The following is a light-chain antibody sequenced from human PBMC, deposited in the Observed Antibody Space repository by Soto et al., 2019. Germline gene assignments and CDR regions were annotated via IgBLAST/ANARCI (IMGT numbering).Light chain of an antibody. Sequence: QSALTQAASVSGSPGQSITISCTGTSSDIGGSDYVSWYQKHPGKAPKVIIYEVSDRPSGVSDRFSGSKSGNTASLTISGLQAEDEADYYCSSYATSGTLVFGGGTKVTVL. CDR3: SSYATSGTLV. CDR1: SSDIGGSDY. CDR2: EVS. V-gene: IGLV2-14*01. J-gene: IGLJ3*02.